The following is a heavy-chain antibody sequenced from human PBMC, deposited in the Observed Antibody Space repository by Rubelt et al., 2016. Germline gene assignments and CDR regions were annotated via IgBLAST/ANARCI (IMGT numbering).Heavy chain of an antibody. CDR1: GFTLSSYA. CDR3: ARVYSSRCTYCFDH. D-gene: IGHD6-13*01. V-gene: IGHV3-30*04. CDR2: VSYDGSNK. J-gene: IGHJ4*02. Sequence: PGRSLRLSCAASGFTLSSYAMHWVRQAPGKGLEWVAVVSYDGSNKYYADSVKGRFTSRDNSKNTLYLQMNSLRAEDTAVYYCARVYSSRCTYCFDHWGQGTLVTVSS.